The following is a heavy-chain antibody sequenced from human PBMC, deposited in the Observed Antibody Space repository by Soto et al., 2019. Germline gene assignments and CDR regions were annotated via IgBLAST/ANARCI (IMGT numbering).Heavy chain of an antibody. Sequence: SVKVSCKASGGTFSSYAISWVRQAPGQGLEWMGGIIPIFGTANYAQKFQGRVTITADESTSTAYMELSSLRSEDTAVYYCARAPYYYDSSGYYLFDYWGQGTLVTVYS. V-gene: IGHV1-69*13. CDR2: IIPIFGTA. CDR3: ARAPYYYDSSGYYLFDY. J-gene: IGHJ4*02. D-gene: IGHD3-22*01. CDR1: GGTFSSYA.